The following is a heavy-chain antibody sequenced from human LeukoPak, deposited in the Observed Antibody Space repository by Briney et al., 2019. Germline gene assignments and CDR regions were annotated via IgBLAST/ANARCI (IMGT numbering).Heavy chain of an antibody. J-gene: IGHJ4*02. V-gene: IGHV4-4*07. CDR3: AREGPMFDSGSYSKSLGY. Sequence: SETLSLTCTVSGGSISSYYWSWIRQPAGEGLEWIGRLHTSGSTHYNPSLKSRVTMSVDTSKNQFSLKLSSVTAADTAVYYCAREGPMFDSGSYSKSLGYWGQGILVIVSS. D-gene: IGHD3-10*01. CDR1: GGSISSYY. CDR2: LHTSGST.